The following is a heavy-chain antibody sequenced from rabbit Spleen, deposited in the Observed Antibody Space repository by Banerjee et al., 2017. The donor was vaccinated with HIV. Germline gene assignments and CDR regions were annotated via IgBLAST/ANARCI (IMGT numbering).Heavy chain of an antibody. CDR3: ARDSGSGHYIDVLFSL. V-gene: IGHV1S40*01. Sequence: QSLEESGGGLVQPEASLTLTCTASGFSFSVNYDMCWVRQAPGKGLEWIGCIYTGNGKTYYASWAKGRFTISKTSSTVDLKMTSLTVADTATYFCARDSGSGHYIDVLFSLWGPGTLVTVS. D-gene: IGHD1-1*01. CDR1: GFSFSVNYD. CDR2: IYTGNGKT. J-gene: IGHJ4*01.